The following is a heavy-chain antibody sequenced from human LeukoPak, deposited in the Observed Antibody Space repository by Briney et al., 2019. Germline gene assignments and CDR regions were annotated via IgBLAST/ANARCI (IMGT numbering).Heavy chain of an antibody. V-gene: IGHV3-23*01. CDR2: ISPAGDST. CDR1: GSTFSDYS. J-gene: IGHJ4*02. D-gene: IGHD2-2*01. CDR3: ARRLVTAGITDFFDS. Sequence: GGSLRLYCTASGSTFSDYSMSWVRQAPGAGLEWVSAISPAGDSTTDADSVKGRFTISRDNSKSTLYLQMNGLTAEDTALYYCARRLVTAGITDFFDSWGQGTLVSVSS.